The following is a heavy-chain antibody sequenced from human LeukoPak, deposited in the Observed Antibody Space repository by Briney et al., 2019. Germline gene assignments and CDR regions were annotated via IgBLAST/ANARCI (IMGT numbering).Heavy chain of an antibody. D-gene: IGHD5-18*01. CDR1: VYTLTELS. J-gene: IGHJ5*02. CDR2: FDPEDGET. V-gene: IGHV1-24*01. CDR3: AADQQGYPNWFDP. Sequence: ASVKVSCKVSVYTLTELSMHWVRQAPGKGLEWMGGFDPEDGETIYAQKFQGRVTMTEDTSTDTAYMELSSLRSEDTAVYYCAADQQGYPNWFDPWGQGTLVTVSS.